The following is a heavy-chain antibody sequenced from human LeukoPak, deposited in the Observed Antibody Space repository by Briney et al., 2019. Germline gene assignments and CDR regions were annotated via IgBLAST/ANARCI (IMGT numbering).Heavy chain of an antibody. Sequence: SQTLSLTCAISGDSVSSNSVAWNWLRQSPSRGLEWLGRTYSRSKWYHDYAVSVRSRITINPDTSKNQFSLRLNSMTPEDTAVYYCARDLSITRDGAFDVWGQGTMVTVSS. J-gene: IGHJ3*01. V-gene: IGHV6-1*01. D-gene: IGHD3-10*01. CDR1: GDSVSSNSVA. CDR3: ARDLSITRDGAFDV. CDR2: TYSRSKWYH.